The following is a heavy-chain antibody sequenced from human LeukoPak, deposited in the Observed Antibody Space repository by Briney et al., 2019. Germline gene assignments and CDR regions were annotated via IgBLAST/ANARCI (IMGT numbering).Heavy chain of an antibody. CDR1: GFTFSSYG. CDR3: AREGELHHIAVPVGGFDY. Sequence: GGSLRLSCAASGFTFSSYGMHWVRQAPGKGLEWVAVIWYDGSNKYYADSVKGRFTISRDNSKNTLYLQMNSLRAEDTAVYYCAREGELHHIAVPVGGFDYWGQGTLVTVSS. J-gene: IGHJ4*02. V-gene: IGHV3-33*01. CDR2: IWYDGSNK. D-gene: IGHD6-19*01.